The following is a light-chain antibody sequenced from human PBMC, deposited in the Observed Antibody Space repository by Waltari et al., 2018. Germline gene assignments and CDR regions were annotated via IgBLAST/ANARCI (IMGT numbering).Light chain of an antibody. Sequence: DIQMTQSPSTLSASVGDRVTITCRASQRISSWLAWYQQKPGKAPKLLIYKASSLESGVQSRFSGSGSGTEFTLNISSLQPDDFATYYGQQYNSYSFGPGTKVDIK. CDR3: QQYNSYS. CDR1: QRISSW. J-gene: IGKJ3*01. V-gene: IGKV1-5*03. CDR2: KAS.